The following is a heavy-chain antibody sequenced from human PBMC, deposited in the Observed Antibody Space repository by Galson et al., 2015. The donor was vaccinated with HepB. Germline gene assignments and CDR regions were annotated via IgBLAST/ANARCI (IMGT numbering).Heavy chain of an antibody. CDR1: GFTFRTYG. J-gene: IGHJ4*02. CDR3: AKDETYYYDSSGFYSAHFDY. CDR2: ISYDEITK. D-gene: IGHD3-22*01. V-gene: IGHV3-30*18. Sequence: SLRLSCAASGFTFRTYGMHWVRQAPGKGPEWVAVISYDEITKYYADSVKGRFTISRDNSKNTLYLQMDSLRVEDTAVYYCAKDETYYYDSSGFYSAHFDYWGQGTRVTVSS.